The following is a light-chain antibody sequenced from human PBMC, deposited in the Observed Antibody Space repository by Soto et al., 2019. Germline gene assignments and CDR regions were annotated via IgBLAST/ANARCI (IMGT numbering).Light chain of an antibody. CDR2: GAS. Sequence: ESMLTQSPGTLSLSTGEKATLSCRASQSVSSSYLAWYQQKPGQAPRLLIYGASSRATGLPDRFSGSGSGTDFTLTVSRLEPEDFAVYYCQQFGSSSWTFGQGTKV. J-gene: IGKJ1*01. V-gene: IGKV3-20*01. CDR1: QSVSSSY. CDR3: QQFGSSSWT.